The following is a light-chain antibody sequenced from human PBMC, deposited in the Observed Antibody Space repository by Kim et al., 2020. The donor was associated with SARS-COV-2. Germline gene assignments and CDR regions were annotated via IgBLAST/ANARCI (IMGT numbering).Light chain of an antibody. J-gene: IGKJ3*01. CDR2: GAS. CDR3: QRLHTYPGT. Sequence: IQLTQSPSSLSASVGDRVTITCRASQGISSHLAWYQQKPGKAPQLLIYGASSLQRGVPSRFSGSGSGTDFTLTISSLQPEDFATYYCQRLHTYPGTFGPGTKVDIK. CDR1: QGISSH. V-gene: IGKV1-9*01.